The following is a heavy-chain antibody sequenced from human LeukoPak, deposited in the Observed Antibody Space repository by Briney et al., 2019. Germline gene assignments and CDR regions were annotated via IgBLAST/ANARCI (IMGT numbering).Heavy chain of an antibody. D-gene: IGHD3-22*01. Sequence: ASGKVSCKAAGYTFTGYDMNWVGQAGGQGGGWRGGMNPNSGGTDYAQKFQGRVTMTRETSIRTDYMEWSRLRCDDTAGYECERDYYDSSGSLLYWGQGTLVTVSS. CDR2: MNPNSGGT. V-gene: IGHV1-2*02. CDR3: ERDYYDSSGSLLY. CDR1: GYTFTGYD. J-gene: IGHJ4*02.